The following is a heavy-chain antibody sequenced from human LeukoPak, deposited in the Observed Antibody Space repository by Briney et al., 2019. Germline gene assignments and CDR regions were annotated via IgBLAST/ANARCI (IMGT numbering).Heavy chain of an antibody. Sequence: GGSLRLSCAASGFTFSNYWMTWVRQAPGKGLEWVAHIKQDGSDKYYVDSVKGRFTISRDNAKNSLSLQMNSLRAEDTAMYYCASHYDLWSGVDYWGQGTLVTVSS. V-gene: IGHV3-7*03. J-gene: IGHJ4*02. CDR3: ASHYDLWSGVDY. D-gene: IGHD3-3*01. CDR1: GFTFSNYW. CDR2: IKQDGSDK.